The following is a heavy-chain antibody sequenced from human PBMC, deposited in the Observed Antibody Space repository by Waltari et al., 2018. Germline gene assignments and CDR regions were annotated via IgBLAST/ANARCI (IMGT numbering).Heavy chain of an antibody. D-gene: IGHD2-15*01. CDR3: AKDGVYCSGGSCYPDY. J-gene: IGHJ4*02. Sequence: QVQLVESGGGVVQPGGSLRLSCAASGFTFSPYGMHWVRQAQGKGLEWVAFIRHDESNKYYADSVKGRFTISRDNSKNTLYLQMNSLRAEDTAVYHCAKDGVYCSGGSCYPDYWGQGTLVTVSS. V-gene: IGHV3-30*02. CDR1: GFTFSPYG. CDR2: IRHDESNK.